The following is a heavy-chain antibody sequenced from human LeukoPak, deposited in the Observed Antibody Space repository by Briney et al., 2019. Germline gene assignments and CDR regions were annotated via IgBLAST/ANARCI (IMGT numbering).Heavy chain of an antibody. V-gene: IGHV4-34*01. CDR2: INHSGST. CDR3: ARGLTKFDY. J-gene: IGHJ4*02. Sequence: SETLPLTCAVYGGSLSGYYWSWIRQPPGKGLEWIGEINHSGSTNYNPSLKSRVTISVDTSKNQFSLKLSSVTAADTAVYYCARGLTKFDYWGQGTLVTVSS. CDR1: GGSLSGYY.